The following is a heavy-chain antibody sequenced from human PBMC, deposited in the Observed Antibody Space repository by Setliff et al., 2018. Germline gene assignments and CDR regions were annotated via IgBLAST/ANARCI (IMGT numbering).Heavy chain of an antibody. CDR1: GFTFSSYS. CDR2: ISSSSSYI. CDR3: ARVPGYSSWPGDYYFDY. V-gene: IGHV3-21*04. D-gene: IGHD6-19*01. Sequence: GGSLRLSCAASGFTFSSYSMNWVRQAPGKGLEWVSSISSSSSYIYYADSVKGRFTISRDNAKNSLYLQMNSLRAEDTALYYCARVPGYSSWPGDYYFDYWGQGTLVTVSS. J-gene: IGHJ4*02.